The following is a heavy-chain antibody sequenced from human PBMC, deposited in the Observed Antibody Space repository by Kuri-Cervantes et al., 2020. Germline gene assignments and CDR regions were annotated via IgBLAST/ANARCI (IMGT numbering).Heavy chain of an antibody. V-gene: IGHV1-69*05. J-gene: IGHJ4*02. D-gene: IGHD3-16*01. CDR2: IIPIFGTA. Sequence: SVKVSCKASGGTFSSYAISWVRQAPGQGLEWMGGIIPIFGTANYAQKLQGRVTMTTDTSTSTAYMELRSLRSDDTAVYYCARVDPGGRWGHYWSQGTLVTVSS. CDR1: GGTFSSYA. CDR3: ARVDPGGRWGHY.